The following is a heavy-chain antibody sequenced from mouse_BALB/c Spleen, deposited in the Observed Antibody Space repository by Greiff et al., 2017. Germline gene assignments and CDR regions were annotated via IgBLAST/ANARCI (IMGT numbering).Heavy chain of an antibody. CDR3: ARGYGDWYFDV. Sequence: VQLQQSGAELARPGASVKLSCKASGYTFTSYWMQWVKQRPGQGLEWIGAIYPGDGDTRYTQKFKGKATLTADKSSSTAYMQLSSLASEDSAVYYCARGYGDWYFDVWGAGTTVTVSS. V-gene: IGHV1-87*01. D-gene: IGHD1-2*01. CDR1: GYTFTSYW. J-gene: IGHJ1*01. CDR2: IYPGDGDT.